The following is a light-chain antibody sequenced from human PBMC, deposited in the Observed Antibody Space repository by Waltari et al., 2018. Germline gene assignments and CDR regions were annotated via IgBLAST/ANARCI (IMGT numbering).Light chain of an antibody. CDR2: GAS. V-gene: IGKV3-15*01. CDR3: QQYNNWPPFT. J-gene: IGKJ3*01. Sequence: IVMTQSPATLSVSPGERATLSCRASQSVSSNLAWYQQKPGKAPRLLIYGASTRATAIPAMFSGSGSGTEFTLTISSLQSEDFAVYYCQQYNNWPPFTFGPGTKVHIK. CDR1: QSVSSN.